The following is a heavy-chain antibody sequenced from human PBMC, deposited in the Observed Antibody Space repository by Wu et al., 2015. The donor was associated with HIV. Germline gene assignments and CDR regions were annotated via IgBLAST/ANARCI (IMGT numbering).Heavy chain of an antibody. J-gene: IGHJ6*03. CDR1: GYTFTGYY. Sequence: QVQLVQSGAEVKKPGASVKVSCKASGYTFTGYYMHWVRQAPGQGLEWMGWINPNSGGTNYAQKFQGRVTMTRDTSISTAYMELSRLRSDDTAVYYCARDAGSNYDFWSGYRSNYYYYYMDVVGQRDHGHRLL. V-gene: IGHV1-2*02. CDR2: INPNSGGT. D-gene: IGHD3-3*01. CDR3: ARDAGSNYDFWSGYRSNYYYYYMDV.